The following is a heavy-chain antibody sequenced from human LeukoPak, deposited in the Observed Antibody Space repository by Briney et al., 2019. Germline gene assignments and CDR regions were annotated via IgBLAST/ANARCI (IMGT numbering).Heavy chain of an antibody. D-gene: IGHD4-17*01. V-gene: IGHV4-59*01. CDR3: ARVTTGDYFDY. Sequence: SETLSLTCTVSGGSISSYFWSWIRQPPGKGLEWIGYIYYSGSTNYNPSLKSRVTISVDTSKNQFSLKLSSVTAADTAVYYCARVTTGDYFDYWGQGTLVTVSS. CDR1: GGSISSYF. J-gene: IGHJ4*02. CDR2: IYYSGST.